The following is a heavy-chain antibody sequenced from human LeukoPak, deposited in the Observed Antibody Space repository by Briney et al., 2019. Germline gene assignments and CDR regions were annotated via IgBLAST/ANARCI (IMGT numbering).Heavy chain of an antibody. CDR1: GGSISSGGYY. D-gene: IGHD6-13*01. V-gene: IGHV4-30-2*01. Sequence: SQTLSLTCTVSGGSISSGGYYWSWIRQPPGKGLEWIGYIYHSGSTYYNPSLKSRVTISVDRSKNQFSLKLSSVTAADTAVYYCARDMRDYSSSTNWFDPWGQGTLVTVSS. CDR3: ARDMRDYSSSTNWFDP. J-gene: IGHJ5*02. CDR2: IYHSGST.